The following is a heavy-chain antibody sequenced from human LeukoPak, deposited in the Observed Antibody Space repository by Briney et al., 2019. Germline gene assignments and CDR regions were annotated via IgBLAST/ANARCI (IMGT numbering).Heavy chain of an antibody. Sequence: GGSLRLSCTVSGFTVSSNSMSWVRQAPGKGLEWVSFIYSDNTHYSDSVKGRFTISRDNAKNTLYLQMNSLRAEDTAVYYCARDPNDYGDYYYYMDVWGKGTTVTVSS. D-gene: IGHD4-17*01. CDR1: GFTVSSNS. CDR2: IYSDNT. V-gene: IGHV3-53*01. J-gene: IGHJ6*03. CDR3: ARDPNDYGDYYYYMDV.